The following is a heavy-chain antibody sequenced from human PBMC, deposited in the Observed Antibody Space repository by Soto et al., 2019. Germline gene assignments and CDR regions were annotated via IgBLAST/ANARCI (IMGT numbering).Heavy chain of an antibody. V-gene: IGHV1-69*06. CDR2: IIPIFDTA. Sequence: QVQLVQSGAEVKKPGSSVKVSCKASGGTFSSYGISWVRQAPGQGLEWMGGIIPIFDTAKYAQKFQGRVTITADKSTSRAYMEMSSQRCEDTAVYYCARDAGRSSSGWRVRQVAGGDYYRMDVWGQGTTVTL. CDR1: GGTFSSYG. D-gene: IGHD2-2*01. CDR3: ARDAGRSSSGWRVRQVAGGDYYRMDV. J-gene: IGHJ6*02.